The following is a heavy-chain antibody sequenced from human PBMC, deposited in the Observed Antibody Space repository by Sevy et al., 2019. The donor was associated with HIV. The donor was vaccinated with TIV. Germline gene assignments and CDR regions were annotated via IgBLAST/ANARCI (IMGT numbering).Heavy chain of an antibody. V-gene: IGHV3-21*01. Sequence: GGSLRLSCAASGFTFSSYSMNWVRQAPGKGLEWVSSISSSSSYIYYADSVKGRFTISRDNAKNSLYLQMNSLRAEDTAVYYCARGRTTLPIKHSGDAFDIWGQGTMVTVSS. CDR2: ISSSSSYI. J-gene: IGHJ3*02. CDR1: GFTFSSYS. D-gene: IGHD4-17*01. CDR3: ARGRTTLPIKHSGDAFDI.